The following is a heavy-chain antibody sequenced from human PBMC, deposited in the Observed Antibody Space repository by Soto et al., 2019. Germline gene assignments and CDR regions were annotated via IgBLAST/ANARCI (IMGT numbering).Heavy chain of an antibody. CDR2: IDTSGGVT. D-gene: IGHD3-10*01. J-gene: IGHJ6*02. V-gene: IGHV3-23*01. CDR3: TSLWFGPYV. Sequence: GGSLRLSCTASGFTFSSFFMNWVRQAPGKGPEWVSGIDTSGGVTKYADSVKDRFIISRDDSQNTLYLQMNSLKTEDTAVYYCTSLWFGPYVWGQGTTVTVSS. CDR1: GFTFSSFF.